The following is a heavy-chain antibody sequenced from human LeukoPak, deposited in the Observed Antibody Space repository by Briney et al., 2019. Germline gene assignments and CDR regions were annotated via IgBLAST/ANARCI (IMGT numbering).Heavy chain of an antibody. Sequence: SETLSLTCTISGASISSSYYYWGWIRQPPGKGLKWIGSIYYTGNTYYNPSLKSRVTISVDTSKNPFSLKLSSVTAADTAVYYCARHGVQGVGPVDYWGQGTLVTVSS. J-gene: IGHJ4*02. CDR1: GASISSSYYY. CDR2: IYYTGNT. D-gene: IGHD3-10*01. V-gene: IGHV4-39*01. CDR3: ARHGVQGVGPVDY.